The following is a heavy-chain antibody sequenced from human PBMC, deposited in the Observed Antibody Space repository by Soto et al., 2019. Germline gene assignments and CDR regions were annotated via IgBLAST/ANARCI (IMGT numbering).Heavy chain of an antibody. D-gene: IGHD6-19*01. CDR3: ARNEWLDFLFDY. V-gene: IGHV4-59*01. CDR2: IYYSGST. J-gene: IGHJ4*02. CDR1: GGSISSYY. Sequence: SETLSLTCTVSGGSISSYYWSWIRQPPGKGLERIGYIYYSGSTNYNPSLKSRVTISVDTSKNQFSLKLSSVTAADTAVYYCARNEWLDFLFDYWGQGTLVTVSS.